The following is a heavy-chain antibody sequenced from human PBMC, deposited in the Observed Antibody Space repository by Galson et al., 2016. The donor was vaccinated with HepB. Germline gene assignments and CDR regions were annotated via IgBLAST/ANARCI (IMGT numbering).Heavy chain of an antibody. CDR2: ISSSTSYI. V-gene: IGHV3-21*01. CDR1: GFNFSIYT. D-gene: IGHD3-10*02. Sequence: SLRLSCAASGFNFSIYTINWVRQAPGKGLEWVSSISSSTSYIYYADSMKGRFTISRGNAKNSLYLQMSSLRAEDTAVYYCARVVPPWHFDYWGQGTLVTVSS. J-gene: IGHJ4*02. CDR3: ARVVPPWHFDY.